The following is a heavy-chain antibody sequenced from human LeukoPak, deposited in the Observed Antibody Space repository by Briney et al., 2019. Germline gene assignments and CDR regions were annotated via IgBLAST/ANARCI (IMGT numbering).Heavy chain of an antibody. V-gene: IGHV4-4*07. J-gene: IGHJ6*03. Sequence: PSETLSLTCTVSGGSISSYYWSWIRQPAGKGLEWIGRIYTSGSTNYNPSLKSRVTMSVDTSKNQFSLKLSSVTAADTAVYYCARGPRVRYNWNAPPLYYYYYMDVWGKGTTVTVSS. CDR2: IYTSGST. CDR3: ARGPRVRYNWNAPPLYYYYYMDV. CDR1: GGSISSYY. D-gene: IGHD1-20*01.